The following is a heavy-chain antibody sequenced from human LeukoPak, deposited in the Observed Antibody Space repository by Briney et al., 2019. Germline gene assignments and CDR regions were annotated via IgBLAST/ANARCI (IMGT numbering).Heavy chain of an antibody. D-gene: IGHD1-1*01. J-gene: IGHJ4*02. Sequence: PGGSLRLSCAASGFTFRNYWMSWVRQAPGKGLEWVSFISGSGSTSDYADSVKGRFTISRDNSKNTQYLQMNNLRAEDTAVYYCAKGRVRQFDPFDYWGQGTLVTVSS. CDR3: AKGRVRQFDPFDY. V-gene: IGHV3-23*01. CDR2: ISGSGSTS. CDR1: GFTFRNYW.